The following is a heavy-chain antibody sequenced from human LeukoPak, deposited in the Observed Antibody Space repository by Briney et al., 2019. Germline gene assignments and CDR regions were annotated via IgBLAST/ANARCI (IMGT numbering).Heavy chain of an antibody. Sequence: PSETLSLTCTVFGGSISSYYWSWIRQPPGKGPEWIGYIYYSGSTNYNPSLKSRVTISVDTSKNQFSLKLSSVTAADTAVYYCARLEMATGQGTDAFDIWGQGTMVTVSS. V-gene: IGHV4-59*01. CDR3: ARLEMATGQGTDAFDI. CDR1: GGSISSYY. J-gene: IGHJ3*02. D-gene: IGHD5-24*01. CDR2: IYYSGST.